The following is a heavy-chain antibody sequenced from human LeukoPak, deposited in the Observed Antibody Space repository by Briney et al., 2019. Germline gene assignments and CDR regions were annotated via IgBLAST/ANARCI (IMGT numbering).Heavy chain of an antibody. D-gene: IGHD3-22*01. Sequence: GGSLRLSCAASGFTFSSYGMHWVRQAPGKGLEWVAVISYDGSNKYHADSVKGRFTISRDNSKNTLYLQMNSLRAEDTAVYYCAKDLKRTAMVRYYDSSGYTFGYWGQGTLVTVSS. V-gene: IGHV3-30*18. CDR3: AKDLKRTAMVRYYDSSGYTFGY. J-gene: IGHJ4*02. CDR1: GFTFSSYG. CDR2: ISYDGSNK.